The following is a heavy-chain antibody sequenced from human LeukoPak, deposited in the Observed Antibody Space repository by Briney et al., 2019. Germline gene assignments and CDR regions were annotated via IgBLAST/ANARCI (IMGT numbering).Heavy chain of an antibody. CDR2: INNDGSIT. CDR3: VLMVWG. J-gene: IGHJ4*02. V-gene: IGHV3-74*01. D-gene: IGHD3-10*01. Sequence: GGSLRLSCAVSGFIFSNHYMHWVRQAPGKGLVWVSRINNDGSITSYADSVKGRFTISRDNAKNTLYLQMNSLRADDTAVYYCVLMVWGGGQGTLVTVSS. CDR1: GFIFSNHY.